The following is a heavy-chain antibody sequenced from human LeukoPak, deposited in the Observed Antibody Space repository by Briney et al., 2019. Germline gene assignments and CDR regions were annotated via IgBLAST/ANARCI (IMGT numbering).Heavy chain of an antibody. CDR2: LSGSGGRT. D-gene: IGHD4-23*01. J-gene: IGHJ4*02. CDR3: AKERWTTTAFDY. CDR1: GFTFSTYT. V-gene: IGHV3-23*01. Sequence: GGSLRLSCAASGFTFSTYTMSWVRQAPGKGLEWVSALSGSGGRTYYADSVKGRFTISRDNSKNTLYLQINSLRAEDTAVYYCAKERWTTTAFDYWGQGTLVTVSS.